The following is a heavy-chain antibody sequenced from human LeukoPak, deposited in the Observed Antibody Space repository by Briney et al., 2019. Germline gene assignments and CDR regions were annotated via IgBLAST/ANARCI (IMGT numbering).Heavy chain of an antibody. CDR2: INHRGDT. J-gene: IGHJ4*03. D-gene: IGHD1-1*01. Sequence: SETLSLTCAVYGGSFSTYYWSWIRQSPGKGLEWIAEINHRGDTNYNPSVKSRVTISVGTSKNQFSLKITSLTAADTAVYYCARGPTISETGYFDYWGQGTLVTVSS. CDR3: ARGPTISETGYFDY. CDR1: GGSFSTYY. V-gene: IGHV4-34*01.